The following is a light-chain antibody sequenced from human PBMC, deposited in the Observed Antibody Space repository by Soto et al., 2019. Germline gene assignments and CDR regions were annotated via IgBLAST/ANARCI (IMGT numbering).Light chain of an antibody. V-gene: IGLV1-40*01. J-gene: IGLJ1*01. CDR1: SSNIGAGYD. CDR2: GNS. Sequence: SVLSQPPSVSGAPGQRVTISCTGSSSNIGAGYDVHWYQQLPGTAPKLHIYGNSNRPSGVPDRFSGSKSGTSASLAITELQVEDEAVYYCQSYDSSLSGSGVFGTGTKVTVL. CDR3: QSYDSSLSGSGV.